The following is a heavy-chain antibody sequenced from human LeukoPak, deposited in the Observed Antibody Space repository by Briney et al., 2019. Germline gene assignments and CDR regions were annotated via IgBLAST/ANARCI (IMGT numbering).Heavy chain of an antibody. J-gene: IGHJ4*02. D-gene: IGHD4-23*01. CDR1: GGTFSSYA. CDR2: IIPIFGTA. CDR3: ARDRLPGGNSGGFDY. Sequence: SVKVSCKASGGTFSSYAISWVRQAPGQGLEWMGGIIPIFGTANYAQKFQGRVTITTDESTSTAYMELSSLRSEDTAVYYCARDRLPGGNSGGFDYWGQGTLATVSS. V-gene: IGHV1-69*05.